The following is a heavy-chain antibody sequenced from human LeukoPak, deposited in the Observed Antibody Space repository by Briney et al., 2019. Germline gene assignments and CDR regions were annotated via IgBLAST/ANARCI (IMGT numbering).Heavy chain of an antibody. CDR3: ARPWNYYYYYGMDV. J-gene: IGHJ6*02. Sequence: SGGSLRLSCAASGFTFSSYSMNRVRQAPGKGLEWVSYISSSSSTIYYADSVKGRFTISRDNAKNSLYLQMNSLRDEDTAVYYCARPWNYYYYYGMDVWGQGTTVTVSS. CDR2: ISSSSSTI. D-gene: IGHD1-1*01. CDR1: GFTFSSYS. V-gene: IGHV3-48*02.